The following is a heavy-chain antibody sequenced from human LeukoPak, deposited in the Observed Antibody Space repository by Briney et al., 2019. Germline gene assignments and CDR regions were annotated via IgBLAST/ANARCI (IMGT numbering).Heavy chain of an antibody. CDR2: IKSKTDGGTT. V-gene: IGHV3-15*01. Sequence: GGSLRLSCAASGFTFSNAWMSWVRQAPGKGLEWVGRIKSKTDGGTTDYAAPVKGRFTISRDDSKNTLYLQMNSLRAEDTAVYYCAKSRSPGFDYWGQGTLVTVSS. J-gene: IGHJ4*02. CDR3: AKSRSPGFDY. CDR1: GFTFSNAW.